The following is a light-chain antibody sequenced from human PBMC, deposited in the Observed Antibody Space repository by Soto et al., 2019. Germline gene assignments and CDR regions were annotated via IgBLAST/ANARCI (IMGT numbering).Light chain of an antibody. J-gene: IGLJ3*02. CDR1: SGNIASNY. CDR2: EDN. CDR3: QSYDDSHQV. V-gene: IGLV6-57*03. Sequence: NFMLTQPHSVSESPGKTVTISCTRSSGNIASNYVQWYQQRPGSAPTTVIYEDNQRPSGVPDRFSGSIDSSSNSAALTISALKTEDEADYYCQSYDDSHQVFGGGTKLTVL.